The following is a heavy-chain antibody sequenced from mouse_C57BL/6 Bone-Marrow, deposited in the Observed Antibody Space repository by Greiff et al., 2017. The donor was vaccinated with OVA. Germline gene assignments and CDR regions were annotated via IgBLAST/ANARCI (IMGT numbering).Heavy chain of an antibody. J-gene: IGHJ3*01. V-gene: IGHV1-72*01. D-gene: IGHD2-3*01. CDR3: AGGEDGYYFSAWFAY. Sequence: QVQLQQPGAELVKPGASVKLSCKASGYTFTSYWMHWVKQRPGRGLEWIGRIDPNSGGTKYNEKFKSKATLTVDKPSSTADMQLSSLTSEDAAVYYCAGGEDGYYFSAWFAYWGQGTLVTVSA. CDR2: IDPNSGGT. CDR1: GYTFTSYW.